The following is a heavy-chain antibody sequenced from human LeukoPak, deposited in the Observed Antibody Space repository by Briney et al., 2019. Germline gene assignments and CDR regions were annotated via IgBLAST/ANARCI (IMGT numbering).Heavy chain of an antibody. Sequence: SVKVSCKASGGTFSSYAISWVRQAPGQGLEWMGGIIPIFGTANYAQKFQGRVTITADKSTSTAYMELSSLRSENTAVYYCASGSGSYQVYYFDYWGQGTLVTVSS. V-gene: IGHV1-69*06. CDR1: GGTFSSYA. D-gene: IGHD3-10*01. CDR2: IIPIFGTA. CDR3: ASGSGSYQVYYFDY. J-gene: IGHJ4*02.